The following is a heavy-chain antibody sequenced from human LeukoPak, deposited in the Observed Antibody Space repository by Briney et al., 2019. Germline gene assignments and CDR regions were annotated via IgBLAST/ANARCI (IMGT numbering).Heavy chain of an antibody. Sequence: SETLSLTCTVSGGSISNYYWSWIRQPPGKGLEWIGYIYYSGSTNYNPSLKSRVTISVEASKNEFSLKLRSVTAADTAVYYCARVTGYRIEDYFDYWGQGTLVTVSS. D-gene: IGHD6-13*01. CDR3: ARVTGYRIEDYFDY. J-gene: IGHJ4*02. CDR2: IYYSGST. V-gene: IGHV4-59*01. CDR1: GGSISNYY.